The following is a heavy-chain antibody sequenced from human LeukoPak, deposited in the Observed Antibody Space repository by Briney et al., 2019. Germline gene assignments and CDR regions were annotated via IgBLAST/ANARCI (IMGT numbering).Heavy chain of an antibody. D-gene: IGHD3-16*01. CDR3: ARARGGYSFDY. J-gene: IGHJ4*02. Sequence: GGSLRLSCAASGFSFSIYWMGWVRQAPGKGLEWVANINPDGSEKYYVDSVKGRFTISRDNAKNSLYLQMNSLRAEDTAVYYCARARGGYSFDYWGQGTLVTVSS. CDR2: INPDGSEK. V-gene: IGHV3-7*04. CDR1: GFSFSIYW.